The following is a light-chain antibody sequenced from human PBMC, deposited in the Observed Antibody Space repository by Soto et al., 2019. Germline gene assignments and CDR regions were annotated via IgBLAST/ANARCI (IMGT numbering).Light chain of an antibody. CDR3: QTWGTEV. V-gene: IGLV4-69*01. CDR1: SGHSSYA. CDR2: LNSDGSH. Sequence: QLVLTQSPSASASLGASVKLTCTLSSGHSSYAIAWHQQQPEKGPRYLMKLNSDGSHSKGDGIPDRVSGSSSGAERYLTSSSLQSEDEADYYCQTWGTEVFGGGTKLTVL. J-gene: IGLJ2*01.